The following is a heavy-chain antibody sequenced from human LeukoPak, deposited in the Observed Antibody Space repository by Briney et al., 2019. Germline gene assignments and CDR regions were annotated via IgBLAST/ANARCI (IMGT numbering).Heavy chain of an antibody. CDR2: IIPIFGKA. CDR3: ARDRGDGYNLMHY. J-gene: IGHJ4*02. CDR1: VGTFSSYA. V-gene: IGHV1-69*05. Sequence: GASVKISCKASVGTFSSYAISWVRQAPGQGLEWMGRIIPIFGKANYAQKFQGRVTITTDESTSTAYMELSSLRSEDTAVYYCARDRGDGYNLMHYWGQGTLVTVSS. D-gene: IGHD5-24*01.